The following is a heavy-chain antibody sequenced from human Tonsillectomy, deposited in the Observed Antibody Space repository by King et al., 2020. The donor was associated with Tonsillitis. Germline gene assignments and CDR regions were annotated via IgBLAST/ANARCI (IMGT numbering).Heavy chain of an antibody. CDR3: AKGQLTGDYDTYFDY. CDR1: GVTFSIYT. Sequence: VQLVESGGAWIQPGGSLRLSCAASGVTFSIYTMTWVRQAPGKGLEWVSVLTDSGSRTFYADSVRGRFTISRDNSKNTLFLQMNSLRDEDTAVYYCAKGQLTGDYDTYFDYWGQGTLVTVSS. V-gene: IGHV3-23*04. J-gene: IGHJ4*02. CDR2: LTDSGSRT. D-gene: IGHD3-9*01.